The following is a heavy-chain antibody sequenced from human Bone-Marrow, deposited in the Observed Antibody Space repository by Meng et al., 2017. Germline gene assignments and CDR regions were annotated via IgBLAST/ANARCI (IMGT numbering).Heavy chain of an antibody. D-gene: IGHD5-18*01. CDR3: ARDPDVDTARGDY. J-gene: IGHJ4*02. CDR2: IIPIFGTA. Sequence: VQLVQPGVEVNKPGCPVTVFCKASGGTFSSYAISWVRQAPGQGLEWMGGIIPIFGTANYAQKFQGRVTITADESTSTAYMELSSLRSDDTAVYYCARDPDVDTARGDYWGQGTLVTVSS. V-gene: IGHV1-69*01. CDR1: GGTFSSYA.